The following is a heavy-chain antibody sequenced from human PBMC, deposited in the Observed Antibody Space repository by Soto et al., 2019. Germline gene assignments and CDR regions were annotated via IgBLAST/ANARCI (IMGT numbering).Heavy chain of an antibody. V-gene: IGHV3-23*01. CDR1: GLTFGSRA. CDR3: ARGSTDPYPGSRIFDF. CDR2: ITDTGGDA. D-gene: IGHD3-10*01. J-gene: IGHJ4*02. Sequence: GGSLRLSCVASGLTFGSRAMSWVRQAPGEGLQWVSTITDTGGDAKYADSVRGRFVISRDNSKKTLYLQMTSLTAEDSAMYFCARGSTDPYPGSRIFDFWGRGSLVT.